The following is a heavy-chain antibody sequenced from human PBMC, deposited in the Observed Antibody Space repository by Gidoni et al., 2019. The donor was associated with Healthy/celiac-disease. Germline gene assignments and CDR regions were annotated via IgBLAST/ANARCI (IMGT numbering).Heavy chain of an antibody. V-gene: IGHV6-1*01. D-gene: IGHD3-22*01. CDR1: GDSVSSNSAA. CDR3: ARQEGYSSGYQTWFYFDY. Sequence: QVQLQQSGPGLVKHSQTLSLTCAISGDSVSSNSAAWNWIRQSPSRGLEWLGRTYYRSKWYNYYAVSVKSRITITPDTSKNQFSLQLNSVTPEDTAVYYCARQEGYSSGYQTWFYFDYWGQGTLVTVSS. CDR2: TYYRSKWYN. J-gene: IGHJ4*02.